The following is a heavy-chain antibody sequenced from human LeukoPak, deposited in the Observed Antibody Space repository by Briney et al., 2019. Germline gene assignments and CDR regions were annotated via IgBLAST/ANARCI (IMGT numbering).Heavy chain of an antibody. D-gene: IGHD4-17*01. J-gene: IGHJ6*03. Sequence: GGSLRLSCVASGFTFSSYGMSWVRQAPGKGLEWVSAISGSGGSTYYSDSVKGRFTISTDTSKNTVYLQMNSLRAEDTAVYYCARPHLSYGDIRDYYYYYMDVWGKGTTVTVSS. CDR2: ISGSGGST. V-gene: IGHV3-23*01. CDR3: ARPHLSYGDIRDYYYYYMDV. CDR1: GFTFSSYG.